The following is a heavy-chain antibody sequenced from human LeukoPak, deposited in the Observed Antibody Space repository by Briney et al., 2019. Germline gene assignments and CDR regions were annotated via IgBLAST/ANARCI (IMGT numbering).Heavy chain of an antibody. CDR3: ARGYCSSTSCYYDY. CDR1: GYSVSSNSY. V-gene: IGHV4-38-2*02. J-gene: IGHJ4*02. D-gene: IGHD2-2*01. Sequence: SETLSLTCIVSGYSVSSNSYWAWIRQSPGKGLEWIGSIHHGGNTYYNPSLMSRVSMSIDTSKNQCFLNLSSVTAADTAVYYCARGYCSSTSCYYDYWGQGTLVTVSS. CDR2: IHHGGNT.